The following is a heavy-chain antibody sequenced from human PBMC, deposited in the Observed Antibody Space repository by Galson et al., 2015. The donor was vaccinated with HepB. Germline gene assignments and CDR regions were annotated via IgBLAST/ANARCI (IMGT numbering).Heavy chain of an antibody. CDR2: ISFDGTNK. CDR3: AKDRIDYSLYYYYGMDV. Sequence: SLRLSCAASGFTFSGYGMHWVRQAPGKGLEWVALISFDGTNKYSTASVKGRFTISRVNSKNTLYLQMNSLRAEDTAVYYCAKDRIDYSLYYYYGMDVWGQGTTVTVSS. CDR1: GFTFSGYG. V-gene: IGHV3-30*18. D-gene: IGHD4-11*01. J-gene: IGHJ6*02.